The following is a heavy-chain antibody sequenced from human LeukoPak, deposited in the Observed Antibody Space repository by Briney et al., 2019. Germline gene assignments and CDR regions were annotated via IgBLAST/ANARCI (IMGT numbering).Heavy chain of an antibody. CDR1: GFTFGDYA. CDR3: TRDQVSTVTPNP. Sequence: PGGSLRLSCTASGFTFGDYAMSWFRQAPGKGLEWVGFIRSKAYGGTTEYAASVKGRFTISRDDPKSIAYLQMNSLKTEDTAVYYCTRDQVSTVTPNPWGQGTLVTVSS. D-gene: IGHD4-17*01. J-gene: IGHJ5*02. V-gene: IGHV3-49*03. CDR2: IRSKAYGGTT.